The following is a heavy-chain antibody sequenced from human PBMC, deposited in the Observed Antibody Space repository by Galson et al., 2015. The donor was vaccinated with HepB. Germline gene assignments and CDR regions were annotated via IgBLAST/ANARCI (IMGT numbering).Heavy chain of an antibody. D-gene: IGHD2-21*02. V-gene: IGHV3-21*01. CDR2: ISSSSSYI. CDR3: AREFRMGVTSWFDP. CDR1: GFTFSSYS. Sequence: SLRLSCAASGFTFSSYSMNWVRQAPGKGLEWVSSISSSSSYIYYADSVKGRFTISRDNAKNSLYLQMNSLRAEDTAVYYCAREFRMGVTSWFDPWGQGTLVTVSS. J-gene: IGHJ5*02.